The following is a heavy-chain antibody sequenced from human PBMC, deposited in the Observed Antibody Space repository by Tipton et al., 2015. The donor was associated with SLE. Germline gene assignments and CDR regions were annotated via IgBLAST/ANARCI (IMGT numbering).Heavy chain of an antibody. CDR3: ARGYDYGDYLGWFDP. CDR1: GGSFSGYY. D-gene: IGHD4-17*01. V-gene: IGHV4-34*01. J-gene: IGHJ5*02. Sequence: TLSLTCAVYGGSFSGYYWSWIRQPPGKGLEWIGEINHSGSTNYNPSLKSRVTISVDTSKNQFSLKLSAVTAADTAVYYCARGYDYGDYLGWFDPWGQGTLVTVSS. CDR2: INHSGST.